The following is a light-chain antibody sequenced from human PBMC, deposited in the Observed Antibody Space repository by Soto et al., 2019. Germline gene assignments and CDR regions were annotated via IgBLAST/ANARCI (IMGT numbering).Light chain of an antibody. CDR2: AAS. Sequence: DIQLTQSPSFLSASVGDRVTITCRASQGISSYLAWYQQKPRKAPKLLIYAASTLQSGVPSRFSGSGSGTEFTLTISNLQPEDFATYDCQQLDSYPLSFGPGTKVDIK. CDR1: QGISSY. J-gene: IGKJ3*01. CDR3: QQLDSYPLS. V-gene: IGKV1-9*01.